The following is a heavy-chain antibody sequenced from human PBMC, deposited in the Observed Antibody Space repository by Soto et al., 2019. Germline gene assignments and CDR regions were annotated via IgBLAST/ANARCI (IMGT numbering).Heavy chain of an antibody. CDR3: ATYYDILTGYSSLYYYYGMDV. Sequence: RASVKVSCKASGYTFTSYAMHWVRQAPGQRLEWMGWINAGNGNTKYSQKFQGRVTITRDTSASTAYMELSSLRSEDTAVYYCATYYDILTGYSSLYYYYGMDVWGQGTTVTVSS. V-gene: IGHV1-3*01. CDR2: INAGNGNT. D-gene: IGHD3-9*01. J-gene: IGHJ6*02. CDR1: GYTFTSYA.